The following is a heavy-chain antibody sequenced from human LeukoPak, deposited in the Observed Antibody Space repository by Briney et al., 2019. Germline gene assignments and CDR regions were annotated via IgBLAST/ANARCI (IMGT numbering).Heavy chain of an antibody. CDR1: GYTFTSYD. CDR3: ARGPFTEWDSANDY. V-gene: IGHV1-8*01. J-gene: IGHJ4*02. D-gene: IGHD1-26*01. CDR2: MNPNSGNT. Sequence: GASVKVSCKASGYTFTSYDINWVRQATGQGLEWMGWMNPNSGNTGYAQKFQGRVTMTRNTSISTAYMELSSLRSEDTAVYYCARGPFTEWDSANDYWGQGTLVTVSS.